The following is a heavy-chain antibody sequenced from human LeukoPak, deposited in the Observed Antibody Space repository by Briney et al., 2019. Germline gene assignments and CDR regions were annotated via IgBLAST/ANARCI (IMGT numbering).Heavy chain of an antibody. CDR2: ISGSGGDI. CDR1: GFTLSNYA. V-gene: IGHV3-23*01. Sequence: GGSLRLSCTASGFTLSNYAMNWVRQAPGKGLEWVSAISGSGGDIFHADSVRGRFTISRDNSKNTLYLQMNSLRAEDTAVYYCARMYYYDSSGPSLDYWGQGTLVTVSS. J-gene: IGHJ4*02. D-gene: IGHD3-22*01. CDR3: ARMYYYDSSGPSLDY.